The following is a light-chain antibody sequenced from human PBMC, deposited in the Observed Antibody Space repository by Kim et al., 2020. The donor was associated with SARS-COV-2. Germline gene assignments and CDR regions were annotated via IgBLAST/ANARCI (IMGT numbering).Light chain of an antibody. CDR2: GVT. CDR1: SSDVGGYNY. J-gene: IGLJ3*02. V-gene: IGLV2-14*03. Sequence: QSITIACTGTSSDVGGYNYISWYQQHPGKAPKLMIYGVTNRPSGVSNRFSGSKSGKTASLTISGLQAEDEADYYCSSYTATSTLGVFGGGTKVTVL. CDR3: SSYTATSTLGV.